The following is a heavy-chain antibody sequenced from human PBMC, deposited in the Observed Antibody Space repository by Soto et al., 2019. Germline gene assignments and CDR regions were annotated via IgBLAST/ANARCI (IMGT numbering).Heavy chain of an antibody. CDR2: IFYSGST. V-gene: IGHV4-59*01. D-gene: IGHD3-10*02. CDR1: GGSISSYY. CDR3: ASMIGDPVLSFDS. Sequence: QVQLQESGPGLVKPSETLSLTCTVSGGSISSYYWSWIRQPPGKGLEWIGFIFYSGSTSYSPSLKSSVTISIDTSENQFSLKLSSVTAADTAVYYCASMIGDPVLSFDSWGQGTLVAVSS. J-gene: IGHJ4*02.